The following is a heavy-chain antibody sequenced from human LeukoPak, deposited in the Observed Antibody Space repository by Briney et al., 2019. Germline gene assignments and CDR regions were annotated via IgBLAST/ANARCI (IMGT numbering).Heavy chain of an antibody. CDR3: AREGTTVPPWYFDY. D-gene: IGHD4-17*01. CDR2: IIPIFGTA. V-gene: IGHV1-69*13. Sequence: ASVKVSCKASGGTFSSCAISWVRQAPGQGLEWMGGIIPIFGTANYAQKFQGRVTITADESTSTAYMELSSLRSEDTAVYYCAREGTTVPPWYFDYWGQGTLVTVSS. CDR1: GGTFSSCA. J-gene: IGHJ4*02.